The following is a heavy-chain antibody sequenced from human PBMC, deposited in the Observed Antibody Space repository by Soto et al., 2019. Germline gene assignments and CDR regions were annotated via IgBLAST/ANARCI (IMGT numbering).Heavy chain of an antibody. CDR3: ATLSTGETLTPFDY. V-gene: IGHV4-30-4*01. D-gene: IGHD2-15*01. CDR2: IYYSGST. CDR1: GGSISSGDYY. J-gene: IGHJ4*02. Sequence: PSETLSLTCTVSGGSISSGDYYWSWIRQPPGKGLEWIGYIYYSGSTYYNPSLKSRVTISVDTSKNQFSLKLSSVTAADTAVYYCATLSTGETLTPFDYWGQGTLVTVSS.